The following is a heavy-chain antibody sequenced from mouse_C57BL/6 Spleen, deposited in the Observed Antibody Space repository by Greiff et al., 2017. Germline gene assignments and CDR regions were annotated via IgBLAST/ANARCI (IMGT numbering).Heavy chain of an antibody. Sequence: QVQLQQSGPGLVQPSQSLSITCTVSGFSLTSYGVHWVRQSPGKGLAWLGVIWRGGSTDYTAAFMSSLSITKDNSKSHDFFKMNMLQAEDTAIYYCAKNGSITTVVEYYYAMDYWGQGTSVTVSS. D-gene: IGHD1-1*01. CDR3: AKNGSITTVVEYYYAMDY. V-gene: IGHV2-5*01. J-gene: IGHJ4*01. CDR2: IWRGGST. CDR1: GFSLTSYG.